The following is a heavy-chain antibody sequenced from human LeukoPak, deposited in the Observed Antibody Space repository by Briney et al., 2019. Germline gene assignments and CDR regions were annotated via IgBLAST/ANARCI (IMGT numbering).Heavy chain of an antibody. CDR1: GFSFSSYN. CDR2: IKQDGSEK. D-gene: IGHD6-13*01. V-gene: IGHV3-7*01. CDR3: ASRYSSSWYYYYYYMDV. J-gene: IGHJ6*03. Sequence: GGSLRLSCEAFGFSFSSYNMDWVRQTPGKGLEWVANIKQDGSEKYYVDSVKGRFTISRDNAKNSLYLQMNSLRAEDTAVYYCASRYSSSWYYYYYYMDVWGKGTTVTVSS.